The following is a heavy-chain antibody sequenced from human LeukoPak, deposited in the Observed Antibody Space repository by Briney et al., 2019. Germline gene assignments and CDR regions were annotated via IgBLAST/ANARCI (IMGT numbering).Heavy chain of an antibody. CDR2: INHSGST. Sequence: SEPLSLTCAGYGGSIRGYYWSWMRQPPGKGLEWSGKINHSGSTDYNPSLKSRVTISVDTSKSQFSLKLSSVTAADTAVYYCARVDAFDIWGQGTMVTVSS. J-gene: IGHJ3*02. CDR1: GGSIRGYY. CDR3: ARVDAFDI. V-gene: IGHV4-34*01.